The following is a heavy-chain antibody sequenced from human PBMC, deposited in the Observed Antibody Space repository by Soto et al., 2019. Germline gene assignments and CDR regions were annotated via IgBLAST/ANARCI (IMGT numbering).Heavy chain of an antibody. V-gene: IGHV4-30-2*01. J-gene: IGHJ4*02. CDR3: AREFALSFDY. CDR2: IYHSGST. Sequence: QLQLQESGSGLVKPSQTLSLTCAVSGGSISSGGYSWSWIRQPPGKGLEWIGYIYHSGSTYYNPSLTSRVTRSVGRSKNQFSLKLSSVPAADAAVYYCAREFALSFDYWGQGTMVTVS. CDR1: GGSISSGGYS.